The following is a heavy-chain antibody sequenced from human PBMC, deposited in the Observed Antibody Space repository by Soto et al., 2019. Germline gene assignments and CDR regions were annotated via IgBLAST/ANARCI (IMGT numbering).Heavy chain of an antibody. CDR3: AVVRDIGAVTKGAFDI. D-gene: IGHD4-17*01. CDR1: GGSISSSSYY. Sequence: SQTLSLTCTVSGGSISSSSYYWGWIRQPPGKGLEWIGSIYYSGSTYYNPSLKSRVTISVDTSTNQFSLNLSSVTAADTAVYYCAVVRDIGAVTKGAFDIWGQGTMGTVSS. J-gene: IGHJ3*02. CDR2: IYYSGST. V-gene: IGHV4-39*01.